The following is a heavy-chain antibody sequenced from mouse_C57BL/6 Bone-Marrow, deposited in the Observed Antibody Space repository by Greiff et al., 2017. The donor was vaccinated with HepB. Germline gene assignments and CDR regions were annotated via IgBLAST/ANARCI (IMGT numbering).Heavy chain of an antibody. V-gene: IGHV5-15*04. CDR1: GFTFSDYG. J-gene: IGHJ1*03. CDR3: ARPYDYDDWYFDV. Sequence: EVKVEESGGGLVQPGGSLKLSCAASGFTFSDYGMAWVRQAPRKGPEWVAFISNLAYSIYYADTVTGRFTISRENAKNTLYLEMSSLRSEDTAMYYCARPYDYDDWYFDVWGTGTTVTVSS. CDR2: ISNLAYSI. D-gene: IGHD2-4*01.